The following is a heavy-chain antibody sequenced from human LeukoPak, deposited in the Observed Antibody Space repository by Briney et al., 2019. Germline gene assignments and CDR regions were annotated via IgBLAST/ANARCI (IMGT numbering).Heavy chain of an antibody. CDR2: ISAYNGNT. Sequence: ASVKVSCKASGGTFSSYAISWVRQAPGQGLEWMGGISAYNGNTNYAQKLQGRVTMTTDTSTSTAYMGLRSLRSDDTAVYYCARVRLRYCSSTSCHIFDYWGQGTLVTVSS. V-gene: IGHV1-18*01. D-gene: IGHD2-2*01. CDR3: ARVRLRYCSSTSCHIFDY. CDR1: GGTFSSYA. J-gene: IGHJ4*02.